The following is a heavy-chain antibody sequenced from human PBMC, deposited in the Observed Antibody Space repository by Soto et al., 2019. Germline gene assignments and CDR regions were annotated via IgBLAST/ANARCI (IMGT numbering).Heavy chain of an antibody. CDR2: IFPGDSET. CDR3: VRPHQYSSGPARNGFDI. D-gene: IGHD6-19*01. J-gene: IGHJ3*02. Sequence: GESLKISCKGSGDSFTTSYIGWVRQMSGKGLEWLGIIFPGDSETRYSPSFQGRVTISVDKSISTAYLQWSSLKASDTAMYYCVRPHQYSSGPARNGFDIWGQGTMVTVSS. CDR1: GDSFTTSY. V-gene: IGHV5-51*01.